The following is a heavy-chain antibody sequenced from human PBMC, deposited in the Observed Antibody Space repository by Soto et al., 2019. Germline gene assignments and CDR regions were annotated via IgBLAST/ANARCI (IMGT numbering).Heavy chain of an antibody. CDR3: ARQGAGTDFDY. V-gene: IGHV4-34*01. CDR1: GGSFSGYY. D-gene: IGHD1-1*01. Sequence: SETLSLTCAVYGGSFSGYYWSWIRQPPGKGLEWIGEINHSGSTYYNPSLKSRVTISVDTSKNQFSLNLNSVTAADTAVYYCARQGAGTDFDYWGQGTMVTVSS. J-gene: IGHJ4*02. CDR2: INHSGST.